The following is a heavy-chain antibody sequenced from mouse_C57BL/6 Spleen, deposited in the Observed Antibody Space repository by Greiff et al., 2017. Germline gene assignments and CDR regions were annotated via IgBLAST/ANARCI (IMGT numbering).Heavy chain of an antibody. CDR3: AMGPFITTVVAHWYFDV. D-gene: IGHD1-1*01. CDR1: GYTFTSYW. CDR2: IHPSDSDT. Sequence: VQLQQPGAELVKPGASVKVSCKASGYTFTSYWMHWVKQRPGQGLEWIGRIHPSDSDTNYNQKFKGKATLTVDKSSSTAYMQLSSLTSEDSAVYYCAMGPFITTVVAHWYFDVWGTGTTVTVSS. V-gene: IGHV1-74*01. J-gene: IGHJ1*03.